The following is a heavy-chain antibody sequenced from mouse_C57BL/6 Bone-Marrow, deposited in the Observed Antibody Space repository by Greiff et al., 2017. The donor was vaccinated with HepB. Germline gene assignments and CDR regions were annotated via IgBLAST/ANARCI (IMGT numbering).Heavy chain of an antibody. J-gene: IGHJ3*01. CDR2: ISDGGSYT. D-gene: IGHD4-1*01. V-gene: IGHV5-4*01. Sequence: EVKLVESGGGLVKPGGSLKLSCAASGFTFSSYAMSWVRQTPEKRLEWVATISDGGSYTNYPDNVKGRFTISRDNAKNNLYLQMSHLKSEDTAMYYCARDEGDWDTFAYWGQGTLVTVSA. CDR3: ARDEGDWDTFAY. CDR1: GFTFSSYA.